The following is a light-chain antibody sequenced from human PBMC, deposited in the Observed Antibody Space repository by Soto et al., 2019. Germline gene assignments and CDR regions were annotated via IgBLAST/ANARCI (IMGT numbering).Light chain of an antibody. V-gene: IGLV2-14*01. CDR2: EIS. J-gene: IGLJ1*01. CDR1: SSDVGGYNY. CDR3: SSYTSSSTRV. Sequence: QSGLTQPASVSGSPVQSITISCTGTSSDVGGYNYVSWYQQHPGKAPKLMIYEISNRPSGVTNRFSGSKSGNTASLTISGLQGEDEADYYGSSYTSSSTRVFGPGTEVTV.